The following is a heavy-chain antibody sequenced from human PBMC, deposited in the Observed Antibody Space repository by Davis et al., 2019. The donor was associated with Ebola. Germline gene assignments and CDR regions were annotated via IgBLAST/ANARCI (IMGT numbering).Heavy chain of an antibody. CDR2: ISSSSSYT. D-gene: IGHD3-3*01. V-gene: IGHV3-11*05. CDR3: AKDIITNFGVAPPGGMDV. CDR1: GFTFSDYY. Sequence: GESLKISCATSGFTFSDYYMSWIRQAPGKGLEWVSYISSSSSYTNYADSVKGRFTISRDNAKNSLYLQMNSLRVEDTAVYYCAKDIITNFGVAPPGGMDVWGQGTTVTVSS. J-gene: IGHJ6*02.